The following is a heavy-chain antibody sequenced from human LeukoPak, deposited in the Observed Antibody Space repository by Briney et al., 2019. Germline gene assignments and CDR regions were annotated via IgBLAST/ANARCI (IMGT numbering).Heavy chain of an antibody. Sequence: PGGPLRLSCAASGFTFSSYAMSWVRQAPGKGLEWVSAISGSGGSTYYADSVKGRFTISRDNSKNTLYLQMNSLRAEDTAVYYCAKGRTYDFWSGYVYVYWGQGTLVTVSS. CDR3: AKGRTYDFWSGYVYVY. CDR1: GFTFSSYA. V-gene: IGHV3-23*01. CDR2: ISGSGGST. J-gene: IGHJ4*02. D-gene: IGHD3-3*01.